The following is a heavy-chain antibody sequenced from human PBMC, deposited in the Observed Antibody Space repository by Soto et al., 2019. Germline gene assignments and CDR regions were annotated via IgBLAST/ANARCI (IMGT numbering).Heavy chain of an antibody. J-gene: IGHJ6*02. CDR1: GFTFSSYA. CDR2: ISGSGGST. Sequence: GGSLRLSCAASGFTFSSYAMSWVRQAPGKGLEWVSAISGSGGSTYYADSVKGRFTISRDNSKNTLYLQMNSLRAEDTAVYYCAKDIYESIVVVTGYYYGMDVWGQGTTVTVSS. V-gene: IGHV3-23*01. D-gene: IGHD2-21*02. CDR3: AKDIYESIVVVTGYYYGMDV.